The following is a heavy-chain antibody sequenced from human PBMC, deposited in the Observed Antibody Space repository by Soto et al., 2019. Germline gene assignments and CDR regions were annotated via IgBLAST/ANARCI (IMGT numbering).Heavy chain of an antibody. J-gene: IGHJ5*02. CDR3: ARLPHAYDFWSGYSRKNNWFDP. D-gene: IGHD3-3*01. Sequence: SETLSLTCTASGGSISSSSYYWGWIRQPPGKGLEWIGSIYYSGSTYYNPSLKSRVTISVDTSKNQFSLKLSSVTAADTAVYYCARLPHAYDFWSGYSRKNNWFDPWAQGTLVTVSS. V-gene: IGHV4-39*01. CDR1: GGSISSSSYY. CDR2: IYYSGST.